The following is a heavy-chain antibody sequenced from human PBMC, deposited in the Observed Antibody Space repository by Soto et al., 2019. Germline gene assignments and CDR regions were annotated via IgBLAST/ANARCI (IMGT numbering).Heavy chain of an antibody. D-gene: IGHD4-4*01. CDR2: IYYSGST. Sequence: SETLSLTCTVSGDSIRSGNHYCSWIRQPPGKGLEWIGYIYYSGSTYYSPSLKSRVTISVDTSKNQFSLRLSSVTAADTAVYYCARWASVTTDYYYGMDVWGQGTTVTVSS. J-gene: IGHJ6*02. CDR3: ARWASVTTDYYYGMDV. CDR1: GDSIRSGNHY. V-gene: IGHV4-30-4*01.